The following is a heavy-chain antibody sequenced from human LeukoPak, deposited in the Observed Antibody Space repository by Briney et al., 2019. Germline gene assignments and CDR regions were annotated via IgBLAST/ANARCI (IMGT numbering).Heavy chain of an antibody. CDR3: ARDLQWELLWRFDP. D-gene: IGHD1-26*01. J-gene: IGHJ5*02. CDR1: GFTFSSYA. CDR2: ISYDGSNK. Sequence: GGSLRLSCAASGFTFSSYAMHWVRQAPGKGLEWVAIISYDGSNKYYADSVKGRFTISRDNSKNTLYLQMNSLRAEDTAVYYCARDLQWELLWRFDPWGQGTLVTVSS. V-gene: IGHV3-30*04.